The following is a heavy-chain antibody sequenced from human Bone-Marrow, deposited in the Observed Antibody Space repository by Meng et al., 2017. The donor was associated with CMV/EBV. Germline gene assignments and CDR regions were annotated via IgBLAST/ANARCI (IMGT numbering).Heavy chain of an antibody. V-gene: IGHV3-30*18. Sequence: ASGFTFIRHAMHWVRQAPGKGLDWVALISYDGSNKYYADSVKGRFTISRDNSKNTLYLQMDSLRAEDTALYYCAKDSDYWNKYFDFWGQGALVTVSS. CDR2: ISYDGSNK. J-gene: IGHJ4*02. D-gene: IGHD2/OR15-2a*01. CDR3: AKDSDYWNKYFDF. CDR1: GFTFIRHA.